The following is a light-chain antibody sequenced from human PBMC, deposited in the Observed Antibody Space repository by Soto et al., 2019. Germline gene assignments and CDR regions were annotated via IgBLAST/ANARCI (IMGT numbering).Light chain of an antibody. CDR1: SSDVGGYNY. J-gene: IGLJ1*01. V-gene: IGLV2-8*01. CDR2: EVN. Sequence: QSVLTQPPSASGSPGQSVTISCTGTSSDVGGYNYVSWFQQHPGKAPKLIIHEVNQRPSGVPDRFSGSKSGNTASLTVSGLQAEDEAVYYCCSYTRTSTFVFGTGTKVTVL. CDR3: CSYTRTSTFV.